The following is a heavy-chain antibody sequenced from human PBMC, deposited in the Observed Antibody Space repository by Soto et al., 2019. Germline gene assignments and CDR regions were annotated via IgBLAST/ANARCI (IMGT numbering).Heavy chain of an antibody. CDR2: IYYSGST. CDR3: ARHVGSSGWYGAFDY. Sequence: QVQLQESGPGLVKPSETLSLTCTVSGGSISSYYWSWIRQPPGKGLEWIGYIYYSGSTNYNPSLKSRVTISVDTSKNQFSLKLSSVTAADTAVYYCARHVGSSGWYGAFDYWGQGTLVTVSS. V-gene: IGHV4-59*08. CDR1: GGSISSYY. D-gene: IGHD6-19*01. J-gene: IGHJ4*02.